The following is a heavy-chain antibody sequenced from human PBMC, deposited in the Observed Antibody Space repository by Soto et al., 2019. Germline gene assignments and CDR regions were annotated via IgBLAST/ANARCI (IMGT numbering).Heavy chain of an antibody. CDR1: GYTVTHHY. V-gene: IGHV1-8*01. CDR2: MNPNSGKT. J-gene: IGHJ5*02. CDR3: AMRDGSGWHELDH. Sequence: QVQLVQSGAEVKQPGASVRFSCRASGYTVTHHYIIWVRQAAGQGLEWMGWMNPNSGKTGYAQKFQGRVTMTRSTSIRTAYMELSSLRSEDTAVYYCAMRDGSGWHELDHWGQGTLVTVSS. D-gene: IGHD6-19*01.